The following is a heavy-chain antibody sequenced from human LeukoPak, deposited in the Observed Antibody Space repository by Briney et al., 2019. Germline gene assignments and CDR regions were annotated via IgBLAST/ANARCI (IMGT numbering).Heavy chain of an antibody. D-gene: IGHD3-3*01. V-gene: IGHV4-39*07. CDR2: TYYSGST. CDR3: ARDKTFEVVNFFDY. CDR1: GGSISSGSYY. J-gene: IGHJ4*02. Sequence: SETLSLTCTVSGGSISSGSYYWGWLRQPPGKGLEWLGSTYYSGSTYYNPSLKSRITVSLDTSKNQFSLKLSSVTAADTAVYYCARDKTFEVVNFFDYWGQGTLVTVSS.